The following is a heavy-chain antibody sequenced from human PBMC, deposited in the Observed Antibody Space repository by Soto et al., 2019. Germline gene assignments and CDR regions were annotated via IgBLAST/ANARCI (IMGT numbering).Heavy chain of an antibody. CDR3: AREDIVVVPAATMFDY. J-gene: IGHJ4*02. D-gene: IGHD2-2*01. Sequence: GGSLRLSCAASGFTFSSYWMSWVRQAPGKGLEWVANIKQDGSEKYYVDSVKGRFTISRDNAKNSLYLQMNSLRAEDTAVYYCAREDIVVVPAATMFDYWGQGTLVTVSS. V-gene: IGHV3-7*01. CDR1: GFTFSSYW. CDR2: IKQDGSEK.